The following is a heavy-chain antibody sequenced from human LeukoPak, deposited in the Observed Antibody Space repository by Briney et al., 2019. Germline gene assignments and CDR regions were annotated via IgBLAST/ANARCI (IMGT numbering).Heavy chain of an antibody. Sequence: SETLSLTCTVSGGSISSGSYSWNWIRQPAGKGLEWIGRSYTSGSTNYTPSLKSRLTISVDTSKNQFSLKLSSVTAADTAVYYCARAEWELDDAFDIWGQGTMVTISS. CDR2: SYTSGST. J-gene: IGHJ3*02. CDR3: ARAEWELDDAFDI. CDR1: GGSISSGSYS. D-gene: IGHD1-26*01. V-gene: IGHV4-61*02.